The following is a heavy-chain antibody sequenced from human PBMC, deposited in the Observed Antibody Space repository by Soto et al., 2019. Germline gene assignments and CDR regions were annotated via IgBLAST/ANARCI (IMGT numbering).Heavy chain of an antibody. CDR2: IYPGDSDT. V-gene: IGHV5-51*01. Sequence: PGESLKISCKGSGYSFASSWIGWVRQMPGKGLEWMGIIYPGDSDTRYSPSFQGQVTISADKSISTAYLQCSSLKASDTAMYYCARLFGSGWSGFDPWGQGTLVTVSS. D-gene: IGHD6-19*01. CDR3: ARLFGSGWSGFDP. CDR1: GYSFASSW. J-gene: IGHJ5*02.